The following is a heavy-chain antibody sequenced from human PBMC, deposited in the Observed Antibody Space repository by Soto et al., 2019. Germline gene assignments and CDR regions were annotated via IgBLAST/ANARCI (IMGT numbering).Heavy chain of an antibody. V-gene: IGHV3-48*02. CDR1: GFPFSSYS. Sequence: EVQLVESGGGLVQPGGSLRLSCAASGFPFSSYSMTWVRQAPGKGLEWVSYISSSSSTIYYADSVKGRFTISRDNAKNSLYLQMNSLRDEDTAVYYCARDFEYSSSSVGYWGQGTLGTVSS. CDR2: ISSSSSTI. J-gene: IGHJ4*02. CDR3: ARDFEYSSSSVGY. D-gene: IGHD6-6*01.